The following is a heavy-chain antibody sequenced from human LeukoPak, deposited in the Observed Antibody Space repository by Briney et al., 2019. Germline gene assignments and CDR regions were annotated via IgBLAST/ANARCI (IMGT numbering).Heavy chain of an antibody. CDR3: ARDSDTWFFGL. D-gene: IGHD1-26*01. CDR2: IYYSGRT. Sequence: SETLSLTCSVSGASITSAYWSWIRQPPGKGLEWIGYIYYSGRTDYNPSLKSRVTMSLDTSKNHFFLKVSSVTAADTAVYYCARDSDTWFFGLWGRGTLVTVSS. J-gene: IGHJ2*01. CDR1: GASITSAY. V-gene: IGHV4-59*01.